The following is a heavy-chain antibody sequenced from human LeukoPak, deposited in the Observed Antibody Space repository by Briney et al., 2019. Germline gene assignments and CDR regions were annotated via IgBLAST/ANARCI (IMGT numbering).Heavy chain of an antibody. J-gene: IGHJ4*02. CDR3: ARHVSTIGESFFDY. CDR1: GGSISSSSYY. Sequence: PSETLSLTCTVSGGSISSSSYYWGWIRRPPGKGLEWIGSIYYSGSTYYNPSLKSRVTISVDTSKNQFSLKLSSVAAADTAVYYCARHVSTIGESFFDYWGQGTLATVSS. V-gene: IGHV4-39*01. D-gene: IGHD2/OR15-2a*01. CDR2: IYYSGST.